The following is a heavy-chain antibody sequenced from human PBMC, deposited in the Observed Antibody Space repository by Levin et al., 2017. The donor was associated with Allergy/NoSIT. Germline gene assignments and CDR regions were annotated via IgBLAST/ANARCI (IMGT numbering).Heavy chain of an antibody. V-gene: IGHV2-5*02. D-gene: IGHD2-15*01. CDR1: GFSLGTREVS. CDR2: IYWDDDK. CDR3: ARKGSVFYEAGYYGPLFDF. J-gene: IGHJ4*02. Sequence: SGPTLVKPTQTLTLTCSVSGFSLGTREVSVGWIRQPPGKALECLALIYWDDDKRYNPSLKSRLTITKDTSKNQVVLTMTNMDPADTATYMCARKGSVFYEAGYYGPLFDFWGQGALVSVSS.